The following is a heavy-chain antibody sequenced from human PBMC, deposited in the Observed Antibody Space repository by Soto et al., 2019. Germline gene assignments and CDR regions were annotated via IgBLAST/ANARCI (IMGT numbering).Heavy chain of an antibody. V-gene: IGHV4-59*01. CDR1: GGSISGYY. Sequence: PSETLSHTCSVSGGSISGYYWSWIRQTPEKGQEWNGYIYYSGSTNYNPSLKSRVTMLLDMSKNQFSLKMTSVSAADTPVYYCAATPRYRGQGMLVTVYS. D-gene: IGHD2-15*01. CDR3: AATPRY. CDR2: IYYSGST. J-gene: IGHJ4*02.